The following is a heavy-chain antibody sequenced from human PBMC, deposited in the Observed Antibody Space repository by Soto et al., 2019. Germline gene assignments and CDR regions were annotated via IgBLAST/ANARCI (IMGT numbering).Heavy chain of an antibody. D-gene: IGHD6-25*01. CDR1: GGCISSSDFY. J-gene: IGHJ5*02. CDR2: MYYSGTT. CDR3: AVVDSTGNWFDP. V-gene: IGHV4-39*01. Sequence: SETLALTCTVYGGCISSSDFYWGWLRQTPGKGLEFIGSMYYSGTTYYNPSLKSRVTISVDTSKNQFTLKLISVTAADTAVYYCAVVDSTGNWFDPWGEGALVTVSS.